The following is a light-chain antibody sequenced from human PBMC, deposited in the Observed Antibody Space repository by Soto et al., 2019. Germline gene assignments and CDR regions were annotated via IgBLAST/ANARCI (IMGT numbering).Light chain of an antibody. V-gene: IGKV1-27*01. CDR1: QGIRNY. Sequence: DIQMTQSPSSLSASLGDTVTITCRASQGIRNYLAWYQQKPGKAPKLLIYAASTLQSGVPSRFSGSGSGTDFTLTIRSLQTEDVATYYCQRCDNARRITFGQGTRLET. CDR3: QRCDNARRIT. J-gene: IGKJ5*01. CDR2: AAS.